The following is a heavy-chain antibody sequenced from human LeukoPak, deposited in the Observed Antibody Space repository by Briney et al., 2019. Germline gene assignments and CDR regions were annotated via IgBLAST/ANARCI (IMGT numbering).Heavy chain of an antibody. CDR2: INAGNGNT. D-gene: IGHD3-3*01. Sequence: ASVTVSFTASGYTFTIYTIHWVRQAPGQRLEWMGWINAGNGNTKYSQEFQDRVTITRDTSASTAYMELSSLRSEDMAVYYCARARYETRIWPKSRYDYYHYMDVWGKGTTVTVSS. J-gene: IGHJ6*03. CDR1: GYTFTIYT. V-gene: IGHV1-3*03. CDR3: ARARYETRIWPKSRYDYYHYMDV.